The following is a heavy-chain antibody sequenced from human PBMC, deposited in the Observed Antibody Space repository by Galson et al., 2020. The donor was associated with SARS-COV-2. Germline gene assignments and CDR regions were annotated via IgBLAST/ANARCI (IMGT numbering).Heavy chain of an antibody. V-gene: IGHV3-21*01. CDR1: GFPFSTYS. CDR3: ARDEGIRGYNYGRLYYGMDV. J-gene: IGHJ6*02. D-gene: IGHD5-18*01. CDR2: ISTSSSHT. Sequence: GESLKISCAASGFPFSTYSMNWVRLAPGKGLEWVSSISTSSSHTYYVDSVKGRFSISRDNPRNSLYLQMNSLRAEDTAVYYCARDEGIRGYNYGRLYYGMDVWGQGTTVTVSS.